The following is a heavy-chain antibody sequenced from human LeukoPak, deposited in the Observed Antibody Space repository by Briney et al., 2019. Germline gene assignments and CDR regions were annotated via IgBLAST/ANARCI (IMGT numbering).Heavy chain of an antibody. Sequence: SQTLSLTCTVSGGSISSGGYYWSWIRQPPGKGLEWIGEINHSGSTNYNPSLKSRVTISVDTSKNQFSLKLSSVTAADTAVYYCARLGDIVVVPAAQGWFDPWGQGTLVTVSS. D-gene: IGHD2-2*01. CDR3: ARLGDIVVVPAAQGWFDP. CDR2: INHSGST. J-gene: IGHJ5*02. V-gene: IGHV4-30-2*01. CDR1: GGSISSGGYY.